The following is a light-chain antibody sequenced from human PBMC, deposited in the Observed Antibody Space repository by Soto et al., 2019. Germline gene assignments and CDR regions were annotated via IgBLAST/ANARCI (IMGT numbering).Light chain of an antibody. CDR1: SSNIGAGYD. J-gene: IGLJ3*02. CDR3: QSYDSSLNGWV. Sequence: QSALTQPPSVSGAPGQRVTISCTGTSSNIGAGYDVHWYQQLPGTAPKLLIYVSSNRPSGVPDRFSGSKSGTSASLAITGLQAEDEADYYCQSYDSSLNGWVFGGGTKLTVL. CDR2: VSS. V-gene: IGLV1-40*01.